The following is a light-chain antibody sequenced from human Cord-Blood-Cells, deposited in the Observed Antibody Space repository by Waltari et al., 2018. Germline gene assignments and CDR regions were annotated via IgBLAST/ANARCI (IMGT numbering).Light chain of an antibody. CDR2: DVS. Sequence: QSALTQPASVSGSPGQSITISCTGTSSDVGGYNYVSWYQQHPGKAPKLMIYDVSNRPSGVSNRFSGSKSGNTASLTISGLQAEDEADYCCSSYTSSSTEFGGGTKLTVL. CDR3: SSYTSSSTE. J-gene: IGLJ3*02. CDR1: SSDVGGYNY. V-gene: IGLV2-14*03.